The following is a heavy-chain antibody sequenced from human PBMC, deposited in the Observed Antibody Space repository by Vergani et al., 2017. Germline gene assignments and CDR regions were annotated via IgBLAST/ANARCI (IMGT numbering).Heavy chain of an antibody. CDR1: GGSISSHY. Sequence: QVQLQESGPGLVKPSETLSLTCTVSGGSISSHYWSWIRQPPGKGLEWIGYIYYSGSTNYNPSLKSRVTLSVDTSKNQFSLKLSSVTAADTAVYYCAREVAAAGHFDYWGQGTLVTVSS. D-gene: IGHD6-13*01. J-gene: IGHJ4*02. CDR2: IYYSGST. CDR3: AREVAAAGHFDY. V-gene: IGHV4-59*11.